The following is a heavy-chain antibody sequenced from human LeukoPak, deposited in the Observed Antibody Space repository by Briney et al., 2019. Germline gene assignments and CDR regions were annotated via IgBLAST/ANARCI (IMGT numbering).Heavy chain of an antibody. D-gene: IGHD2-15*01. CDR1: GFTFSSYA. CDR3: ATGGEVVVAATQHDAFDI. Sequence: RSGGSLRLSCAASGFTFSSYAMSWVRQAPGRGLEWVSAISGSDGSTYYADSVKGRFTISRDNSKNMLYLQMNSLRAEDTAVYYCATGGEVVVAATQHDAFDIWGQGTMVTVSS. J-gene: IGHJ3*02. CDR2: ISGSDGST. V-gene: IGHV3-23*01.